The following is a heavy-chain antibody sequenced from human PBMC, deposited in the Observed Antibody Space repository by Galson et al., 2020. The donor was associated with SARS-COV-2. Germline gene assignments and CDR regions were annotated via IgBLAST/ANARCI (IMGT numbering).Heavy chain of an antibody. CDR1: AGTFSSYA. J-gene: IGHJ4*02. V-gene: IGHV1-69*13. CDR2: IIPIFGTA. CDR3: ARALNYDSSGYYYGIHYFDY. Sequence: SVKVSCKASAGTFSSYAISWVRHAPGHGLEWMGGIIPIFGTANYAQKFQGRVTITADESTSTAYMELSSLRSEDTSGYYCARALNYDSSGYYYGIHYFDYWGQGTLVTVSS. D-gene: IGHD3-22*01.